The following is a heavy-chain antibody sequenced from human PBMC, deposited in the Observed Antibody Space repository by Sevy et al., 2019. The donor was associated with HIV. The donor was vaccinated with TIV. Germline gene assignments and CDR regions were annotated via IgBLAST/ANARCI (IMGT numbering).Heavy chain of an antibody. V-gene: IGHV3-72*01. D-gene: IGHD6-25*01. CDR1: GFTFSDHY. CDR3: ATHAGIAALGWVFDF. Sequence: GSLRLSCVASGFTFSDHYMEWVRQAPGKGLEWVGRTRNKADGYTTEYAAFVKGRFTITRDESKNSLYVQMNSLKAEDTAVYYCATHAGIAALGWVFDFWGQGTLVTVSS. J-gene: IGHJ4*02. CDR2: TRNKADGYTT.